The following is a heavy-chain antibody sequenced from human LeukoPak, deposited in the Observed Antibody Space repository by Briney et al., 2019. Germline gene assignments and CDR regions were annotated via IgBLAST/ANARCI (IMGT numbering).Heavy chain of an antibody. V-gene: IGHV5-51*01. CDR2: IYPGYSDA. Sequence: GESLKISCKVSGYILTNNWIGWVRQVPGKGPEWMGLIYPGYSDAKYSPSFQGQVTFSVDKSISTAYLQWSSLKASDTAIYYCARFGYTSSPDYWGQGTLVTVSS. CDR1: GYILTNNW. CDR3: ARFGYTSSPDY. J-gene: IGHJ4*02. D-gene: IGHD6-13*01.